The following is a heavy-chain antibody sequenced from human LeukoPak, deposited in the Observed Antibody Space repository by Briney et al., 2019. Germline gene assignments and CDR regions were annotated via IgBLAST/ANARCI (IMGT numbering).Heavy chain of an antibody. Sequence: PGGSLRLSCAASGFDFSTYSMNWVRQAPGKGLEWVSHISSSSSNIYYADSVKGRFTISRDTANNSLHLQMHSLRAEDTAVYYCARGYSTSSYSHYYYYMDVWGTGTTVTVSS. V-gene: IGHV3-48*01. CDR2: ISSSSSNI. J-gene: IGHJ6*03. CDR3: ARGYSTSSYSHYYYYMDV. D-gene: IGHD6-6*01. CDR1: GFDFSTYS.